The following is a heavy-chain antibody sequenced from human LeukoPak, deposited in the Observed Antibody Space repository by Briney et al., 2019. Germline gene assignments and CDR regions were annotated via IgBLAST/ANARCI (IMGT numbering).Heavy chain of an antibody. CDR1: GGSISSYY. J-gene: IGHJ4*02. CDR2: IYYSGST. V-gene: IGHV4-59*08. Sequence: SELLSLTCTVSGGSISSYYWSWIRQPPGKGLEYIGYIYYSGSTNYNPSLKSRVTISVDTSKIQFSLKLTSVTAADTAVYYCARLGFCYSTHRLDDYWGQGTLVTVSS. D-gene: IGHD2-2*03. CDR3: ARLGFCYSTHRLDDY.